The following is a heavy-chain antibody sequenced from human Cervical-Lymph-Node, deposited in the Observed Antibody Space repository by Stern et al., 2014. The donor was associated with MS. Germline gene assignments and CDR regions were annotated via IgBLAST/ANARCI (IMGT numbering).Heavy chain of an antibody. V-gene: IGHV1-69*01. Sequence: QVQLVQSGAEVRKPGSSVKVSCKASGGTFNRHAFSWVRQAPGQGLEWMGGIIPISVKTHYAQKFQDRVKLIADESTTTAFMELSSPRSEDAAVYYCASSYTGWDNPYHFYGMDVWGQGTAVTVSS. D-gene: IGHD6-19*01. CDR1: GGTFNRHA. CDR2: IIPISVKT. CDR3: ASSYTGWDNPYHFYGMDV. J-gene: IGHJ6*02.